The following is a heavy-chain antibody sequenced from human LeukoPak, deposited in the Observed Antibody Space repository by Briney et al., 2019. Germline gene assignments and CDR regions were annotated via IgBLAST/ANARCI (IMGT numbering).Heavy chain of an antibody. CDR2: ISSSSSTI. D-gene: IGHD2-8*02. V-gene: IGHV3-48*02. Sequence: GGSLRLSCAASGFTFSSYSMNWVRQAPGKGLEWVSYISSSSSTIYYADSVKGRFTISRDNAKNSLYLQMNSLRDEDTAVYYCARGPAIVLAVYNWFDPWGQGTLVTVSS. CDR1: GFTFSSYS. J-gene: IGHJ5*02. CDR3: ARGPAIVLAVYNWFDP.